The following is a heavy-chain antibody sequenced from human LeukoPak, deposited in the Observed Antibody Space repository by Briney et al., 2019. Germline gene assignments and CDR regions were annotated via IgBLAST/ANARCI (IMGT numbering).Heavy chain of an antibody. V-gene: IGHV4-4*07. CDR1: GDSISGYY. J-gene: IGHJ6*02. Sequence: SETLSLTCTVSGDSISGYYWSWIRQPAGKELEWIGRMYASGRTNYNPSLKSRVTMSVDTSKNQFSLKLTSVTAADTAVYYCARDRRRDFYYGMDVWGQGTSVTVSS. CDR2: MYASGRT. CDR3: ARDRRRDFYYGMDV.